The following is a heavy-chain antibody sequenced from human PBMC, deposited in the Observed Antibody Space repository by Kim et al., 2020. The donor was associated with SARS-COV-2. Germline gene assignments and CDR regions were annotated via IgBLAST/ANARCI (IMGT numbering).Heavy chain of an antibody. J-gene: IGHJ6*02. Sequence: GGSLRLSCAASGFTFSSYGMHWVRQAPGEGLEWVAVISYDGSNKYYADSVKGRFTISRDNSKNKNTLYLQMNSLRAEDTAVFYCARGGLHYDSSGDYYYYSVMDVWGQGTTVTVSS. V-gene: IGHV3-30*03. CDR1: GFTFSSYG. CDR2: ISYDGSNK. CDR3: ARGGLHYDSSGDYYYYSVMDV. D-gene: IGHD3-22*01.